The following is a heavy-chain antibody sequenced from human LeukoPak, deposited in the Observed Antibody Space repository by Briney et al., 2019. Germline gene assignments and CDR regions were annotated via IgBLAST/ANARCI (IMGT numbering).Heavy chain of an antibody. CDR3: ASQTGYYYDSSGYCYAYNWFDP. D-gene: IGHD3-22*01. CDR1: GGTFSSYA. Sequence: SVKVSCKASGGTFSSYAISWVRQAPGQGLEWMGGIIPIFGTANYAQKFQGRVTITADKSTSTAYMELSSLRSEDTAVYYCASQTGYYYDSSGYCYAYNWFDPWGQGTLVTVSS. J-gene: IGHJ5*02. V-gene: IGHV1-69*06. CDR2: IIPIFGTA.